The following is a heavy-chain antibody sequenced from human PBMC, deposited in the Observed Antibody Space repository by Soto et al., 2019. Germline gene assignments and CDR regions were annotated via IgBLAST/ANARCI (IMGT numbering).Heavy chain of an antibody. V-gene: IGHV1-46*03. CDR1: GYTLTELS. Sequence: ASVKVSCKVSGYTLTELSMHWVRQAPGKGLEWMGIINPRDGSTNYAQKFQGRVTMTRDTSTSTVYMELSSLRSDDTAVYYCSISTADFDYWGRGSLVTVSS. D-gene: IGHD3-9*01. CDR3: SISTADFDY. CDR2: INPRDGST. J-gene: IGHJ4*01.